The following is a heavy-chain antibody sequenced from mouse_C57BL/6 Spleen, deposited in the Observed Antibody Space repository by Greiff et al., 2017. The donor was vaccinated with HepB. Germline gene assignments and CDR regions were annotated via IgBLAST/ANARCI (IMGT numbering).Heavy chain of an antibody. J-gene: IGHJ2*01. Sequence: DVQLQESGPGLVKPSQSLSLTCSVTGYSITSGYYWNWIRQFPGNKLEWMGYISYDGSNNYNPSLKNRISITRDTSKNQFFLKLNSVTTEDTATYYCARKYYYGSSDYWGQGTTLTVSS. D-gene: IGHD1-1*01. CDR2: ISYDGSN. V-gene: IGHV3-6*01. CDR1: GYSITSGYY. CDR3: ARKYYYGSSDY.